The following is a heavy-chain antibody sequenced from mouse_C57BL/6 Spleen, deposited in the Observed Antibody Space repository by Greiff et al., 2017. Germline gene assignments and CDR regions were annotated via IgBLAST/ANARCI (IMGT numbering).Heavy chain of an antibody. CDR3: TRDYGSSASLYYAMDY. Sequence: VQLQQSGAELVRPGASVTLSCKASGYTFTDYEMHWVKQTPVHGLEWIGAIDPETGGTAYNQKFKGKAILTADKSSSTAYMELRSLTSEDSAVYYGTRDYGSSASLYYAMDYWGQGTSVTVSS. CDR1: GYTFTDYE. J-gene: IGHJ4*01. D-gene: IGHD1-1*01. V-gene: IGHV1-15*01. CDR2: IDPETGGT.